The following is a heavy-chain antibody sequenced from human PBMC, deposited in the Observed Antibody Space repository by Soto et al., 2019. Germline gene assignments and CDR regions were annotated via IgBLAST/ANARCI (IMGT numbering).Heavy chain of an antibody. CDR3: ARAKGPRERQWLTN. CDR2: INSDGSST. D-gene: IGHD6-19*01. Sequence: GGSLRLSCAASGFTFSSYWMHWVRQAPGKGLVWVSRINSDGSSTSYADSVKGRFTISRDNAKNTLYLQMNSLRAEDTAVYYCARAKGPRERQWLTNRGQGTLVTASP. J-gene: IGHJ4*02. CDR1: GFTFSSYW. V-gene: IGHV3-74*01.